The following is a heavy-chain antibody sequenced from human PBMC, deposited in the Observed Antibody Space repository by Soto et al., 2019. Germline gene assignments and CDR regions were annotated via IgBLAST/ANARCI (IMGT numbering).Heavy chain of an antibody. Sequence: SVKVSCKASGVTFSSYAISCVRQAPGQGLEWMGGIIPIFGTANYAQKFQGRVTITADESTSTAYMELSSLRSEETAVYYCARVRMHYYDSSGYSSAFDIWG. J-gene: IGHJ3*02. V-gene: IGHV1-69*13. CDR1: GVTFSSYA. CDR2: IIPIFGTA. CDR3: ARVRMHYYDSSGYSSAFDI. D-gene: IGHD3-22*01.